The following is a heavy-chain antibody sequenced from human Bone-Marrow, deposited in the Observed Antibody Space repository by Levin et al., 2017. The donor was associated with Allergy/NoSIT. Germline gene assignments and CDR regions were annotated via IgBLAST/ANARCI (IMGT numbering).Heavy chain of an antibody. D-gene: IGHD6-19*01. CDR2: INHSGST. V-gene: IGHV4-34*01. Sequence: SETLSLTCAVYGGSFSGYYWSWIRQPPGKGLEWIGEINHSGSTNYNPSLKSRVTISVDTSKNQFSLKLSSVTAADTAVYYCARARLIPRHWYFDLWGRGTLVTVSS. CDR1: GGSFSGYY. J-gene: IGHJ2*01. CDR3: ARARLIPRHWYFDL.